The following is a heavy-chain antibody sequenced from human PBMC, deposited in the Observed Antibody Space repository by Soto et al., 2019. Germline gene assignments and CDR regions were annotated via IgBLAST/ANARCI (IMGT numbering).Heavy chain of an antibody. Sequence: PGGSLRLSCAASGFSFSSYSMNWVRRAPGKGLEWVSYINSRGTTIYYADSVKGRFTISRDNAEKSLYLQMDSLRAEDTAVYYCARILKDGYPHGGCFYIWGQRTLVTVSS. CDR3: ARILKDGYPHGGCFYI. CDR2: INSRGTTI. V-gene: IGHV3-48*04. J-gene: IGHJ3*02. CDR1: GFSFSSYS. D-gene: IGHD5-12*01.